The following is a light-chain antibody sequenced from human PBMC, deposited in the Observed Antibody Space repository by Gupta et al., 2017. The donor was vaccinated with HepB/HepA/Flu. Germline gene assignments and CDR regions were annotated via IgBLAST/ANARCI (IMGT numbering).Light chain of an antibody. CDR3: QQYGSSRGFT. J-gene: IGKJ3*01. V-gene: IGKV3-20*01. CDR2: GAS. Sequence: EIVLTPSPGTLSLSPGERATLSCRASQSVSSSYLAWYQQKPGQAPRLLIYGASSRATGIPDRFSGSGSGTDFTLTISRLELEDFAVYYCQQYGSSRGFTFGPGTKVDIK. CDR1: QSVSSSY.